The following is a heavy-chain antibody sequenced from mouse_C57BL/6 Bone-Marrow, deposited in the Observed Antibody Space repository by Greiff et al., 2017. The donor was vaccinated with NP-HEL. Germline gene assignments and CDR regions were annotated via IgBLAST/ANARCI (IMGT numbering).Heavy chain of an antibody. CDR1: GYTFTEYT. Sequence: QVQLQQSGAELVKPGASVKLSCKASGYTFTEYTIHWVKQRSGQGLEWIGWFYPGSGSIKYNEKFKDKATLTADKSSSTVYMELSILTSEDSAVYFCARHEDKLYDGYYLYFDYWGQGTTLTVSS. V-gene: IGHV1-62-2*01. CDR3: ARHEDKLYDGYYLYFDY. D-gene: IGHD2-3*01. CDR2: FYPGSGSI. J-gene: IGHJ2*01.